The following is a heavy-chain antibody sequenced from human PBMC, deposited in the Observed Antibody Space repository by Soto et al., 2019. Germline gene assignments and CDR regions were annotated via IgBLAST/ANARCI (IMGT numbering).Heavy chain of an antibody. CDR1: GYTFTSYG. Sequence: QVQLVQSGAEVKKPGASVKVACRASGYTFTSYGISWVRQAPGQGLEWMGWISPYNGNTNYAQKCQGRVTMTTDTSKSTADMELSSLRSDDTAVYYCARGRGDPAISLFDYWGQGTLVTGSS. CDR3: ARGRGDPAISLFDY. D-gene: IGHD5-18*01. J-gene: IGHJ4*02. V-gene: IGHV1-18*01. CDR2: ISPYNGNT.